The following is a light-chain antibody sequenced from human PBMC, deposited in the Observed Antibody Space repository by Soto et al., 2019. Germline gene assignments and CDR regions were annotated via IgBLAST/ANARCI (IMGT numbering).Light chain of an antibody. Sequence: DIQMTQSPASLSASVGDRVTITCQASHDISNYLNWYQQKPGEAPKLLIYDASNLETGVPSRFSGSGSGTDFTFTISSLQPEDFATYYCQHYNSYSEAFGQGTKVELK. CDR2: DAS. CDR3: QHYNSYSEA. J-gene: IGKJ1*01. V-gene: IGKV1-33*01. CDR1: HDISNY.